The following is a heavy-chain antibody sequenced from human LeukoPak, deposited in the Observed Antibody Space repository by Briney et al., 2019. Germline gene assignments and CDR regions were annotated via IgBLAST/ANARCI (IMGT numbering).Heavy chain of an antibody. V-gene: IGHV1-69*04. D-gene: IGHD2-2*02. CDR2: IIPIFGIA. J-gene: IGHJ6*02. CDR1: GGTFSSYA. Sequence: SAKVSCKASGGTFSSYAISWVRQAPGQGLEWMGRIIPIFGIANYAQKFQGRVTITADKSTSTAYMELSSLRSEDTAVYYCARDWEIVPAAIHESDYYYYGMDVWGQGTTVTVSS. CDR3: ARDWEIVPAAIHESDYYYYGMDV.